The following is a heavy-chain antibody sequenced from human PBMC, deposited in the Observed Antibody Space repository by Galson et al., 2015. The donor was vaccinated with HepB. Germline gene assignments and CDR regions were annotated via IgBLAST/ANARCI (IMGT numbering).Heavy chain of an antibody. CDR2: ISSSSSYR. J-gene: IGHJ3*02. D-gene: IGHD3-3*01. CDR1: GFTFSSYS. V-gene: IGHV3-21*01. Sequence: SLRLSCAASGFTFSSYSMNWVRQAPGKGLEWVSSISSSSSYRYYADSVQGRFTISRDNAKNSLYLQMNSLRAEDTAVYYCAKDRGSGYDTFDSWGQGTMVTVSS. CDR3: AKDRGSGYDTFDS.